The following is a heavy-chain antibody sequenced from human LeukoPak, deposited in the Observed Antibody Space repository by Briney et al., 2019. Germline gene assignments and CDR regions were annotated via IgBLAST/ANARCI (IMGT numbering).Heavy chain of an antibody. Sequence: PSQTLSLTCTVSGGSISSGGYYWSWIRQHPGKGLEWIGYIYYSGSTYYNPSLKSRVTISADTSKNQFSLKVTSVTAADTAVYYCARASSGYYWDFDYWGQGTLVTVSS. CDR3: ARASSGYYWDFDY. CDR1: GGSISSGGYY. J-gene: IGHJ4*02. CDR2: IYYSGST. V-gene: IGHV4-31*03. D-gene: IGHD3-22*01.